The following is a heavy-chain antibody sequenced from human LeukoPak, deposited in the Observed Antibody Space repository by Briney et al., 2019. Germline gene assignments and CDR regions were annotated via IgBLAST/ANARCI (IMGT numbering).Heavy chain of an antibody. Sequence: GGSLRLSCAASGFTFSSYAMSWVRQAPGKGLEWVSAISGSGGSTYYADSVKGRFTISRDNSKNTLYLQMNSLRAEDTAVYYCATTLDDYCSSTSCYLHYFDYWGQGTLVTVSS. J-gene: IGHJ4*02. V-gene: IGHV3-23*01. CDR2: ISGSGGST. D-gene: IGHD2-2*01. CDR3: ATTLDDYCSSTSCYLHYFDY. CDR1: GFTFSSYA.